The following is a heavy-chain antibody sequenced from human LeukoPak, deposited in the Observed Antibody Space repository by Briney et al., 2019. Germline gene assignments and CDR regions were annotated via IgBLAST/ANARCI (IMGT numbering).Heavy chain of an antibody. V-gene: IGHV3-15*01. J-gene: IGHJ4*02. D-gene: IGHD3-22*01. CDR3: TTERITMIVAVTISFDY. CDR2: IKSKTDGGTT. CDR1: GFTFSSYE. Sequence: GGSLRLSCAASGFTFSSYEMNWVRQAPGKGLEWVGRIKSKTDGGTTDYAAPVKGRFTISRDDSKNTLYLQMNSLKTEDTAVYYCTTERITMIVAVTISFDYWGQGTLVTVSS.